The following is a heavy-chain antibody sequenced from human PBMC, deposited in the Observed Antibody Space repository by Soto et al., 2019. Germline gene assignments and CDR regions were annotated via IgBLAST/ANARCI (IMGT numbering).Heavy chain of an antibody. Sequence: GESLKISCKGSGYRFTNYWIGWVRQMPGKGLEWMGVIYPGDSDTRYSPSFQGQVTISADKSISTAYLQWSSLKASDAAIYYCASTDIVSTIDDGRDAFDIWGQGTMVTVSS. V-gene: IGHV5-51*01. J-gene: IGHJ3*02. D-gene: IGHD5-12*01. CDR1: GYRFTNYW. CDR2: IYPGDSDT. CDR3: ASTDIVSTIDDGRDAFDI.